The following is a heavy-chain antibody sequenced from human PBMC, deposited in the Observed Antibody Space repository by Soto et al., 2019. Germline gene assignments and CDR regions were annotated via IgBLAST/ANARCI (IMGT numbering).Heavy chain of an antibody. V-gene: IGHV3-23*01. CDR3: ARSLVNHWNDSYFYY. Sequence: EVQLLESGGELVQPGGSLRLSCAASGFAFSSYSLSWVRRAPGKGLEWVSGISGTGYSRYYIDSVKGRFTISRDNSKNTLYLQMNSLRVEDTAVYYCARSLVNHWNDSYFYYWGQGTLVTVSS. CDR2: ISGTGYSR. CDR1: GFAFSSYS. D-gene: IGHD1-1*01. J-gene: IGHJ4*02.